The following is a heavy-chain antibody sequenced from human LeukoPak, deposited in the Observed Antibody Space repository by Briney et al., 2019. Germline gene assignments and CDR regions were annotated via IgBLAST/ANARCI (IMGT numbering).Heavy chain of an antibody. J-gene: IGHJ4*02. V-gene: IGHV4-38-2*01. CDR2: VYHTGST. D-gene: IGHD3-22*01. CDR1: GYSIGSGYY. CDR3: ASHYYASSGSLFDS. Sequence: SETLSLTCAVSGYSIGSGYYCVWIRQPPGKGLEWIGSVYHTGSTYYHPSLKSRVTISLDTSKNQFSLRLTSVTAADTALYYCASHYYASSGSLFDSWGRGSLVTVSS.